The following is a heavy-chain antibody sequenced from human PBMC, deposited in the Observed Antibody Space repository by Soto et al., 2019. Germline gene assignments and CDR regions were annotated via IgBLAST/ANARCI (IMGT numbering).Heavy chain of an antibody. CDR3: ATAYCSGGSCFFDY. Sequence: ASVKVSCKVSGYTLTELSMHWVRQAPGKGLEWMGGFDPEDGETIYAQKYQGRVTMTEDTSTDTAYMELSSLRSEDTAVYYCATAYCSGGSCFFDYWGQGTLVTVSP. J-gene: IGHJ4*02. V-gene: IGHV1-24*01. D-gene: IGHD2-15*01. CDR1: GYTLTELS. CDR2: FDPEDGET.